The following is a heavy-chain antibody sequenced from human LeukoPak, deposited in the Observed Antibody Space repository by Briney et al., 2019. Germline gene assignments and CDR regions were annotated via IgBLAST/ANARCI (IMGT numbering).Heavy chain of an antibody. CDR1: GYTFTGYY. J-gene: IGHJ5*02. CDR3: ARDESYCSSTSCYTDRENNWFDP. CDR2: INPNSGGT. D-gene: IGHD2-2*02. Sequence: ASVKVSCKASGYTFTGYYMHWVRQAPGQGLEWMGRINPNSGGTNYAQKFQGRVTMTRDTSISTAYMELSRLRSDDTAVYYCARDESYCSSTSCYTDRENNWFDPWGQGTLVTVSS. V-gene: IGHV1-2*06.